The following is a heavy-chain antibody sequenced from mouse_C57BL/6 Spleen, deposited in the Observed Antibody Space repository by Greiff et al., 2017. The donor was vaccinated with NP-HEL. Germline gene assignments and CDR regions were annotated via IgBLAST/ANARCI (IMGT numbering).Heavy chain of an antibody. D-gene: IGHD1-1*02. CDR3: ARSTMVYFDY. V-gene: IGHV1-4*01. CDR2: INPSSGYT. CDR1: GYTFTSYT. Sequence: VQLPQSGAELARPGASVKMSCKASGYTFTSYTMHWVKQRPGQGLEWIGYINPSSGYTKYNQKFKDKATLTADKSSSTAYMQLSSLTSEDSAVYYCARSTMVYFDYWGQGTTLTVSS. J-gene: IGHJ2*01.